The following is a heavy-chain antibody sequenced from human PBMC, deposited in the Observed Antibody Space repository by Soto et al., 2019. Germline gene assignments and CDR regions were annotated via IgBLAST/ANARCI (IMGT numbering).Heavy chain of an antibody. CDR2: IYYSGST. Sequence: SETLSLTCTVSRGSISSGTNYWAWIRQPPGKGLEWIANIYYSGSTFYNPSLKSRLTISVDMSRNQFSLRLNSVTAADTAVYYCAIHGDDSGYYWDRYNWFDPWGQGTLVTVSS. CDR3: AIHGDDSGYYWDRYNWFDP. CDR1: RGSISSGTNY. D-gene: IGHD3-22*01. J-gene: IGHJ5*02. V-gene: IGHV4-39*01.